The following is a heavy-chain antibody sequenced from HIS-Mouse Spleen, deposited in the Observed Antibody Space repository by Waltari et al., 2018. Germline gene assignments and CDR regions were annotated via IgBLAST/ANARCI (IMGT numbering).Heavy chain of an antibody. Sequence: LQLQESGPGLVKPSETLSLTCTVAGCPIRIIRYYWGWIRQPPGKGLEWIGSIYYSGSTYYNPSLKSRVTISVDTSKNQFSLKLSSVTAADTAVYYCARKRTASGWFDPWGQGTLVTVSS. D-gene: IGHD2-21*02. CDR3: ARKRTASGWFDP. J-gene: IGHJ5*02. V-gene: IGHV4-39*01. CDR1: GCPIRIIRYY. CDR2: IYYSGST.